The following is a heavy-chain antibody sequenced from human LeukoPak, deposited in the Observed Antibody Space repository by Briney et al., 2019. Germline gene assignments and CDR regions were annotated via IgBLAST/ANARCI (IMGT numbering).Heavy chain of an antibody. CDR1: GGSISSYY. J-gene: IGHJ1*01. Sequence: SETLSLTCTVSGGSISSYYWSWIRQPPGKGLEWIGYIYYSGSTNYNPSLKSRVTISVDTSKNQFSLKLSPVTAADTAVYYCXXXXXXXXXXXYXXGYFQHWGQGTLVTVSS. CDR3: XXXXXXXXXXXYXXGYFQH. CDR2: IYYSGST. V-gene: IGHV4-59*01. D-gene: IGHD3-16*02.